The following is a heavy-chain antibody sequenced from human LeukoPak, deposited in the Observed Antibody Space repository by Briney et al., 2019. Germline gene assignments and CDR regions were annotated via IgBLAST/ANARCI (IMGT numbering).Heavy chain of an antibody. CDR1: GGSFSGYY. CDR3: ASSIAARPYYFYYYMDV. V-gene: IGHV4-34*01. CDR2: INHSGST. D-gene: IGHD6-6*01. Sequence: SETLSLTCAVYGGSFSGYYWSWIRQPPGKGLEWIGEINHSGSTNYNPSLKNRVTISVDTSQHQFPLKLSSVTAADTAVYYCASSIAARPYYFYYYMDVWGKGTTVTVSS. J-gene: IGHJ6*03.